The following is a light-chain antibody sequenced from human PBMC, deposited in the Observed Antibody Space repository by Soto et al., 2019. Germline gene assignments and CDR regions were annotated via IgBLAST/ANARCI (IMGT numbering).Light chain of an antibody. V-gene: IGKV3D-11*01. Sequence: EIVLTQSPATLSLSPGERATLSCRASQGVSRYLAWYQQKPGQAPRLLIYDASNRATGIPARFSGSGLGTDFTLTISSLEPDDFATYYCQQSYSTPPTFGQGTKVEIK. J-gene: IGKJ1*01. CDR2: DAS. CDR3: QQSYSTPPT. CDR1: QGVSRY.